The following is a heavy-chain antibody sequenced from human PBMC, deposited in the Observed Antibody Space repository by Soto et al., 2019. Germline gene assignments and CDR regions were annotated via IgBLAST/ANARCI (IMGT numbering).Heavy chain of an antibody. Sequence: QAQLVQSGAEVKKPGASVKVSCEASGYTFTSYDINWVRQATGQGLEWMGWVNPNSGDTGYAQKFQNRVSMTRDSATRTFYMELRSLRFDDTAIYYCARGCAVSRVAFLSYYMDVWGKGTTVTVSS. CDR3: ARGCAVSRVAFLSYYMDV. D-gene: IGHD3-10*01. V-gene: IGHV1-8*01. J-gene: IGHJ6*03. CDR1: GYTFTSYD. CDR2: VNPNSGDT.